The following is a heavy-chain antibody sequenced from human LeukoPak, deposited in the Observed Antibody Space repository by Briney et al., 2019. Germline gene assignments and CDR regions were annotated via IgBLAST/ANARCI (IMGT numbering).Heavy chain of an antibody. CDR3: VKTHRYFDEGLDY. CDR1: GFTFSNYG. V-gene: IGHV3-30*02. Sequence: GGSLRLSCAASGFTFSNYGMHWVRQARGKGLEWVAFIRYDGSNKYYGDSVKGRFTISRDNSKDTLYLQMNSLRPEDTAVYYCVKTHRYFDEGLDYWGQGTLVTVSS. CDR2: IRYDGSNK. J-gene: IGHJ4*02. D-gene: IGHD3-9*01.